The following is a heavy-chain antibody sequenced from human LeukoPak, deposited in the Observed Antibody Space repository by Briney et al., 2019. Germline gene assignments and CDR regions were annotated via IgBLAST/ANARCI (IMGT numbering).Heavy chain of an antibody. J-gene: IGHJ4*02. Sequence: ASVKVSCKASGYTFTGFYMHWVRQAPGQGLEWMGWINPNSGGTNYAQKFQGRVTMTRDTSISTAYMELSRLRSDDTAVYYCAREGIAVAGFDYWGQGTLVTVSS. V-gene: IGHV1-2*02. CDR3: AREGIAVAGFDY. CDR2: INPNSGGT. CDR1: GYTFTGFY. D-gene: IGHD6-19*01.